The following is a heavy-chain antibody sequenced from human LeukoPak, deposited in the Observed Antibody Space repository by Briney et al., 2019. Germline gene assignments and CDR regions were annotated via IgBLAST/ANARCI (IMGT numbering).Heavy chain of an antibody. CDR3: ARRGQQLVRGHNWFDP. D-gene: IGHD6-13*01. Sequence: SETLSLTCTVSGGSISSSSYYWGWIRQPPGKGLEWIGEINHSGSTNYNPSLKSRVTISVDTSKNQFSLKLSSVTAADTAVYYCARRGQQLVRGHNWFDPWGQGTLVTVSS. V-gene: IGHV4-39*07. CDR2: INHSGST. CDR1: GGSISSSSYY. J-gene: IGHJ5*02.